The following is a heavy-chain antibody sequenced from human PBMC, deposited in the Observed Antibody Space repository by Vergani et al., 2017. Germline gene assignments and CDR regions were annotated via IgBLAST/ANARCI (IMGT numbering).Heavy chain of an antibody. J-gene: IGHJ4*02. D-gene: IGHD5-24*01. V-gene: IGHV4-34*10. CDR1: GGSFSGYY. CDR2: INHSGST. CDR3: ARGTPIIDY. Sequence: QVQMQESGPGLVKTSETLSLTCAVYGGSFSGYYWSWIRQPPGKGLEWIGEINHSGSTNYNPSLKSRVTISVDTSKNQFSLKLSSVTAADTAIYYCARGTPIIDYWGQGSLVTVSS.